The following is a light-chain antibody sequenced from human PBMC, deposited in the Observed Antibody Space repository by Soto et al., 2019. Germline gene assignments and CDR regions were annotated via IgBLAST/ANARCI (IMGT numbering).Light chain of an antibody. J-gene: IGKJ4*01. CDR3: QQRSNWPLT. V-gene: IGKV3-11*01. Sequence: EIVLTQSPATLSLSPGEGATLSCRASQSVSRFLAWYQQKPGQAPRLLIYDASNRATGIPARFSGSGSATDFTLTISSLAAEDFAVYYCQQRSNWPLTFGGGTKVDIK. CDR1: QSVSRF. CDR2: DAS.